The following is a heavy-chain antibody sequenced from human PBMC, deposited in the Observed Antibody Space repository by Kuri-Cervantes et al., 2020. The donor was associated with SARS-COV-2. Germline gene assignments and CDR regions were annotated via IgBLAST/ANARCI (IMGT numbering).Heavy chain of an antibody. D-gene: IGHD3-3*01. Sequence: SETLSLTCTVSGGSISSGGYYWSWIRQHPGKGLEWIGYIYYSGSTNYNPSLKSRVTISVDTSKNQFSLKLSSVTAADTAVYYCARHTPSYYDFWSGYLIYYGMDVWGQGTTVTVSS. CDR1: GGSISSGGYY. CDR3: ARHTPSYYDFWSGYLIYYGMDV. J-gene: IGHJ6*02. V-gene: IGHV4-61*08. CDR2: IYYSGST.